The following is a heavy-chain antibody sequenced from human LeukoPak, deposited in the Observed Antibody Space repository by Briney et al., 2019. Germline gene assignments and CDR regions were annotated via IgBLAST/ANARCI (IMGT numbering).Heavy chain of an antibody. CDR3: ARHYSSGYYYIDY. Sequence: SETLSLTCAVYGGSFSGYYWSWNRQPPGKGLEWIGEINHSGSTNYNPSLKSRVTISVDTSKNQFSLKLSSVTAADTAVYYCARHYSSGYYYIDYWGQGTLVTVSS. V-gene: IGHV4-34*01. D-gene: IGHD3-22*01. CDR1: GGSFSGYY. CDR2: INHSGST. J-gene: IGHJ4*02.